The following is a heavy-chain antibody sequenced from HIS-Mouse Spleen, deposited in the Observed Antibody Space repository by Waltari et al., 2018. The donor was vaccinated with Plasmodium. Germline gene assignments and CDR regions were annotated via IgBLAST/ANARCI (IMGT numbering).Heavy chain of an antibody. CDR3: ARVGSDSKDWFDP. Sequence: VQLVQSGAEVKKPLHSVKVSCKVSGGTPGSYAPGSVQEAPGQGHEWMGGIIPIIGTANYAQKLQGRVTITADESTSTAYMELSSLRSEDTAVYYCARVGSDSKDWFDPWGQGTLVTVSS. CDR1: GGTPGSYA. V-gene: IGHV1-69*12. D-gene: IGHD3-10*01. J-gene: IGHJ5*02. CDR2: IIPIIGTA.